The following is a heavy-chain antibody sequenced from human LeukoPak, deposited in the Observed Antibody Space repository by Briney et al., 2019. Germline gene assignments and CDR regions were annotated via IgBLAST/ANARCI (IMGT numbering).Heavy chain of an antibody. Sequence: GGSLRLSCAASGFTFSSYWMSWVRQAPGKGLEWVANIKQDGSEKYYVDSVKGRFTISRDNAKNSLYLQMNSLRAEDTAVHYCARDQIVVVPAARGYYFDYWGQGTLVTVSS. V-gene: IGHV3-7*01. CDR2: IKQDGSEK. J-gene: IGHJ4*02. CDR3: ARDQIVVVPAARGYYFDY. CDR1: GFTFSSYW. D-gene: IGHD2-2*01.